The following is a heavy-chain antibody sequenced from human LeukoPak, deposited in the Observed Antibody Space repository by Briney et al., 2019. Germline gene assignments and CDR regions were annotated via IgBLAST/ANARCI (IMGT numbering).Heavy chain of an antibody. CDR1: GFTFSSYG. J-gene: IGHJ5*02. V-gene: IGHV3-30*02. CDR3: TREDRVGGSLDA. CDR2: IRYDGSNK. Sequence: GGSLRLSCAASGFTFSSYGMHWVRQAPGKGLEWVAFIRYDGSNKYYADSVKGRFTISRDNSKNTLYLQMNSLRVEDTALYYCTREDRVGGSLDAWGQGTLVTVSS. D-gene: IGHD1-26*01.